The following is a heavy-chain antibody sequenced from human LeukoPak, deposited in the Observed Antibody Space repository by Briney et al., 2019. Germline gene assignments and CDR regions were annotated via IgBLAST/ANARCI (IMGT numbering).Heavy chain of an antibody. D-gene: IGHD3-22*01. CDR2: INPNSGGT. Sequence: ASVKVFCKASGYTFTGYYMHWVRQAPGQGLEWMGWINPNSGGTNYAQKFQGRVTMTRDTSISTAYMELSRLRSDDTAVYYCARSLVGYYYDSSGYLDYWGQGTLVTVSS. CDR1: GYTFTGYY. CDR3: ARSLVGYYYDSSGYLDY. V-gene: IGHV1-2*02. J-gene: IGHJ4*02.